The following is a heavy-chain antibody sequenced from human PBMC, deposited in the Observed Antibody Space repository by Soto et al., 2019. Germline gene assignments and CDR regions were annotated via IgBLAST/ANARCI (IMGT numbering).Heavy chain of an antibody. CDR1: GFTFSSYA. V-gene: IGHV3-30-3*01. J-gene: IGHJ4*02. CDR3: ARDPTIFGVVITGTFDY. Sequence: GSLRLSCAASGFTFSSYAMHWVRQAPGKGLEWVAVISYDGSNKYYADSVKGRFTISRDNSKNTLYLQMNSLRAEDTAVYYCARDPTIFGVVITGTFDYWGQGTLVTVSS. D-gene: IGHD3-3*01. CDR2: ISYDGSNK.